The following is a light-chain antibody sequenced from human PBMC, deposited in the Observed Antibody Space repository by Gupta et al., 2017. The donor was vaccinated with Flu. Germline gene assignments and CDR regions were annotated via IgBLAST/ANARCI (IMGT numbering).Light chain of an antibody. V-gene: IGKV1-39*01. J-gene: IGKJ2*01. CDR3: QQSYSTPYT. CDR1: QSISSY. CDR2: AAS. Sequence: GDRVTITCRASQSISSYLNWYQQKPGKAPKLLIYAASSLQSGVPSRFSDSGSGTDFTLTISSLQPEDFATYYCQQSYSTPYTFGQGTKLEIK.